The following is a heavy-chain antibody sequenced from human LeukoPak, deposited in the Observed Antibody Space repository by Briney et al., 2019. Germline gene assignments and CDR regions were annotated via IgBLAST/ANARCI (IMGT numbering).Heavy chain of an antibody. CDR1: GGTFSSYA. Sequence: ASVKVSCKASGGTFSSYAISWVRQAPGQGLEWMGRIIPILGIANYAQKFQGRVTITADKSTSTAYMELSSLRSEDTAGYYCARENHGTMVRGVTAPLDYWGQGTLVTVSS. CDR2: IIPILGIA. CDR3: ARENHGTMVRGVTAPLDY. J-gene: IGHJ4*02. V-gene: IGHV1-69*04. D-gene: IGHD3-10*01.